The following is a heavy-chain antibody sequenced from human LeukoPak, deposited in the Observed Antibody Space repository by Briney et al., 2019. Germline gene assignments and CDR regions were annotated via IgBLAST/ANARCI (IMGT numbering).Heavy chain of an antibody. V-gene: IGHV1-46*01. Sequence: ASVKVSCKASGYTFTSYYMHWVRQAPGQGLEWMGIINPSGGSTSYAQKFQGRVTMTRDTSTSTVYMELSSLRSEDTAVYYCARVQSRSSSSRGAYYYGMDVWGQGTTVTVSS. CDR3: ARVQSRSSSSRGAYYYGMDV. CDR2: INPSGGST. D-gene: IGHD6-6*01. CDR1: GYTFTSYY. J-gene: IGHJ6*02.